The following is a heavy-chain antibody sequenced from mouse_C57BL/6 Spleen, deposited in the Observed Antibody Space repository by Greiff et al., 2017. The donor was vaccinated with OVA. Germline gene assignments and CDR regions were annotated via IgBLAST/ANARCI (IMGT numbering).Heavy chain of an antibody. D-gene: IGHD3-2*02. Sequence: QVQLQQPGAELVRPGSSVKLSCKASGYTFTSYWMHWVKQRPIQGLEWIGNIDPSDSETHYNQKFKDKATLTVDKSSSTAYMQLSSLTSEDSAVYYCARGTAQATVAYWGQGTLVTVSA. CDR2: IDPSDSET. J-gene: IGHJ3*01. CDR1: GYTFTSYW. CDR3: ARGTAQATVAY. V-gene: IGHV1-52*01.